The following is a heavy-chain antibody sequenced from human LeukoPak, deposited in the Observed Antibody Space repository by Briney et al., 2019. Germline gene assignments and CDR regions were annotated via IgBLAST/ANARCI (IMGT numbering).Heavy chain of an antibody. J-gene: IGHJ4*02. V-gene: IGHV4-30-2*01. CDR1: GGSISRGGYS. CDR2: IYHSGST. D-gene: IGHD3-22*01. Sequence: PSQTLSLTCAVSGGSISRGGYSWSWIRQPPGKGLEWIGYIYHSGSTYYNPSLKSRVTISVDRSKNQFSLKLSSVTAADTAVYYCARGMTYYYDSSGYSFDYWGQGTLVTVSS. CDR3: ARGMTYYYDSSGYSFDY.